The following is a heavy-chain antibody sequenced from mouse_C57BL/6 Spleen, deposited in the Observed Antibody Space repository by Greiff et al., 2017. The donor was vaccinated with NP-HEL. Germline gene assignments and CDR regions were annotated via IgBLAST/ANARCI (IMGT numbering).Heavy chain of an antibody. CDR3: AREGRGYFDV. CDR1: GYTFTSYW. Sequence: QVQLQQPGAELVRPGSSVKLSCKASGYTFTSYWMDWVKQRPGQGLEWIGNIYPSDSETHYNQKFKDKATLTVDKSSSTAYIQLSSLTSEDSAVYYCAREGRGYFDVWGTGTTVTVSS. D-gene: IGHD1-1*01. V-gene: IGHV1-61*01. CDR2: IYPSDSET. J-gene: IGHJ1*03.